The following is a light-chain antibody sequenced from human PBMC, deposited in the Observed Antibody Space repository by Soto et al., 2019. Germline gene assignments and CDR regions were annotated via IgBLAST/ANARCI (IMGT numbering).Light chain of an antibody. Sequence: QSALTQPASVSGSPGQSITISCTGTSSAVGGYNYVSWYQQHPGKAPKLMIYDVSNRPSGVSNRFSGSKSGNTASLTISGLQAEDAADYYCSSYTSSSTPVFGGGTKLTVL. CDR1: SSAVGGYNY. CDR2: DVS. V-gene: IGLV2-14*01. J-gene: IGLJ2*01. CDR3: SSYTSSSTPV.